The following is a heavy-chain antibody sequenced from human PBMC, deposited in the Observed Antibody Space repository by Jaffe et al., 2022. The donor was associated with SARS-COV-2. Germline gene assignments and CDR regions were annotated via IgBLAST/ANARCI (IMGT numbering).Heavy chain of an antibody. Sequence: EVQLVESGGGLVQPGRSLRLSCAASGFTFDDYAMHWVRQAPGKGLEWVSGISWNSGSIGYADSVKGRFTISRDNAKNSLYLQMNSLRAEDTALYYCAKDIGVGELLLGGHYYYYGMDVWGQGTTVTVSS. V-gene: IGHV3-9*01. CDR2: ISWNSGSI. CDR1: GFTFDDYA. J-gene: IGHJ6*02. D-gene: IGHD2-2*01. CDR3: AKDIGVGELLLGGHYYYYGMDV.